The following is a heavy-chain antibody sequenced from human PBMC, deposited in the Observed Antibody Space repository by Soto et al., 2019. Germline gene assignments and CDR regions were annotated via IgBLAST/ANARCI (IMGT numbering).Heavy chain of an antibody. J-gene: IGHJ4*02. Sequence: EVQLVESGGGLVQPGGSLRLSCAASGFIFNNYWMTWVRQAPGKGLEWVANIKQDGSEKYYVDSVKGRFTISRDNAKNSQYLQMNSLRADDTAVYYCARDAYYDESSGYFDYWGQGTLVTVSS. CDR3: ARDAYYDESSGYFDY. V-gene: IGHV3-7*01. CDR1: GFIFNNYW. D-gene: IGHD3-22*01. CDR2: IKQDGSEK.